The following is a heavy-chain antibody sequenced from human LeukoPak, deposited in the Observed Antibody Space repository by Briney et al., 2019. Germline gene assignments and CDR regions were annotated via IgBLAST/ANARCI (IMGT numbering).Heavy chain of an antibody. V-gene: IGHV3-7*01. CDR3: ARDRELE. J-gene: IGHJ4*02. D-gene: IGHD1-1*01. CDR1: GLTFNNHW. Sequence: GGSLRLSCAGSGLTFNNHWMTWVRQAPGKGLEWVANIKQDGSEKRYVDSVKGRFTISRDNADNSLFLQMNSLRAEDTAVYYCARDRELEWGQGTLVTVSS. CDR2: IKQDGSEK.